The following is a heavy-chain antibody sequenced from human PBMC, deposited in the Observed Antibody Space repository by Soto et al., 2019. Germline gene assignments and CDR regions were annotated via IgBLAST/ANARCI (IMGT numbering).Heavy chain of an antibody. Sequence: GGSLRLSCAASGFTFSSYWMSWVRQAPGKGLEWVANIKQDGSEKYYVDSVKGRFTISRDNAKNSLYLQMNSLRAEDTAVYYWARAHDSSGYLRFDNWGQTTMVTDSS. D-gene: IGHD3-22*01. CDR1: GFTFSSYW. J-gene: IGHJ1*01. CDR3: ARAHDSSGYLRFDN. CDR2: IKQDGSEK. V-gene: IGHV3-7*01.